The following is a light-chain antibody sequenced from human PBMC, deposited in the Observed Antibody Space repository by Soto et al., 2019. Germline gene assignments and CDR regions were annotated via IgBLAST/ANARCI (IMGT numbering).Light chain of an antibody. CDR1: SSDVGGYNY. CDR3: CSYAGTNYV. Sequence: QSVLTQPLSVSGSPGQSVTISCTGTSSDVGGYNYVSWYQQHPGKAPKLMIYDVSKRPSGVPDRFSGSKSGNTASLTISGLQAEDEADYYCCSYAGTNYVFGTGTKVTVL. V-gene: IGLV2-11*01. J-gene: IGLJ1*01. CDR2: DVS.